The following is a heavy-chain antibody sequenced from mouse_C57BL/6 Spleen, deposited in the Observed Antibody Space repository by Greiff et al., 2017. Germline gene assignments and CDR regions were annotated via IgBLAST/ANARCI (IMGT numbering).Heavy chain of an antibody. J-gene: IGHJ2*01. CDR2: IDPSDSDT. Sequence: QVHVKQPGAELVRPGSSVKLSCKASGYTFTSYWMHWVKQRPIQGLEWIGNIDPSDSDTHYNQKFKDKATLTVDKSSSTAYMQLSSLTSEDSAVYYCARDGVTAIDYWGQGTTLTVSS. D-gene: IGHD1-2*01. CDR1: GYTFTSYW. CDR3: ARDGVTAIDY. V-gene: IGHV1-52*01.